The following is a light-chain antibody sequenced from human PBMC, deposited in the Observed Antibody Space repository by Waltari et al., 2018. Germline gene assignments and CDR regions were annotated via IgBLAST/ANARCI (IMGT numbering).Light chain of an antibody. Sequence: DIQMTQSPSTLSASVGDRVTITCRASQSISSWLAWYQQKPGKAPKLLIYKASNLESGVPSRFSAGGSETEFTLTISSLQPYDFATYYCQQYNGYPWTFGQGTKVEVK. J-gene: IGKJ1*01. CDR2: KAS. V-gene: IGKV1-5*03. CDR3: QQYNGYPWT. CDR1: QSISSW.